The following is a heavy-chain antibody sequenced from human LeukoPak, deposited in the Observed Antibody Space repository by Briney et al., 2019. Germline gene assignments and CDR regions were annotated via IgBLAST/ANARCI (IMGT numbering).Heavy chain of an antibody. Sequence: GGSLRLSCAASGFTVSSNYMSWVRQAPGKGLEWVSAIYSGGSTYYADSVKGRFTISRDNSKNTLYLQMNSLRAEDTAVYYCARDRHDYGDYYFDYWGQGTLVTVSS. CDR1: GFTVSSNY. D-gene: IGHD4-17*01. V-gene: IGHV3-53*01. CDR2: IYSGGST. CDR3: ARDRHDYGDYYFDY. J-gene: IGHJ4*02.